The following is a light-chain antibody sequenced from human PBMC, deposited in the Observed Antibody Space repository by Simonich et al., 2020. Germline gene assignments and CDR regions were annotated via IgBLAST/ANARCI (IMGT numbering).Light chain of an antibody. J-gene: IGLJ2*01. CDR2: NTS. Sequence: QAVVTQEPSLTVSPGGTVTLTCGSSTGAVTSGHYPYWFQQNPGQAPRTLIYNTSNKHSWTPARLSGSLLGGKAALTLSGAQPEDEAEYYCLLSYSGARLVVFGGGTKLTVL. CDR3: LLSYSGARLVV. V-gene: IGLV7-46*01. CDR1: TGAVTSGHY.